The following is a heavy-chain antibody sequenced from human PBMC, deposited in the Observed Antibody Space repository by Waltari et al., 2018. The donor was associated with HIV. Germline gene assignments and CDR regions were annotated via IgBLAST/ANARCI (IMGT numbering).Heavy chain of an antibody. D-gene: IGHD3-10*01. V-gene: IGHV4-34*01. J-gene: IGHJ6*02. CDR1: GGSFSGYC. Sequence: QVQLQVWGAGLLKPSETLSLTCAVYGGSFSGYCWNWIRQPPGKGLEWIGEINHSGRTNYNPSLKSRVTISVDTSKNQFSLKLSSVTAADTAVYYCARDPGTLVQGINYYYGMDVWGQGTTVTVSS. CDR2: INHSGRT. CDR3: ARDPGTLVQGINYYYGMDV.